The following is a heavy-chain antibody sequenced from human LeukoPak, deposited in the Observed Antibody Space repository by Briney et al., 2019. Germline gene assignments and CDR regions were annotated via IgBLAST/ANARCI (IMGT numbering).Heavy chain of an antibody. CDR1: GGSISSSSYF. J-gene: IGHJ4*02. V-gene: IGHV4-39*01. Sequence: SETLSLTCSVSGGSISSSSYFWGWIRQPPGKGLEWIGSIYYTGSTYYNPSLKSQVTISVDTSKNQFSLNLSSVTAADTAVYYCARHTSSSMDYWGQGTLVTVSS. D-gene: IGHD6-6*01. CDR3: ARHTSSSMDY. CDR2: IYYTGST.